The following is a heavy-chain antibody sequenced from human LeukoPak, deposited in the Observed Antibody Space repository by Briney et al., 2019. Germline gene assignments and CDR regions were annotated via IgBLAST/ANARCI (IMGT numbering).Heavy chain of an antibody. CDR2: IGPKSGDT. V-gene: IGHV1-2*02. D-gene: IGHD7-27*01. CDR3: GRNRLGKALDI. J-gene: IGHJ3*02. CDR1: GYTFTGYY. Sequence: ASVKVSCKASGYTFTGYYMHWVRQAPGRGLEWMGWIGPKSGDTSYSQKFQGRVTVTRDTSISTAYMELSRLRSDDTAVYYCGRNRLGKALDIWGQGTMVTVSS.